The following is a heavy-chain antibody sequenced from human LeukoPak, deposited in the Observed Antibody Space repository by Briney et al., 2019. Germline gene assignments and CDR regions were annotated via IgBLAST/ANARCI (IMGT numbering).Heavy chain of an antibody. CDR1: GFTFSSYS. CDR3: ARESSGGGYAFDI. J-gene: IGHJ3*02. CDR2: ISSSSSYI. V-gene: IGHV3-21*01. D-gene: IGHD3-10*01. Sequence: PGGSLRLSCAASGFTFSSYSINWVRQAPGKGLEWVSSISSSSSYIYYADSVEGRFTISRDNAKNSLYLQMNSLRAEDTAVYYCARESSGGGYAFDIWGQGTMVTVSS.